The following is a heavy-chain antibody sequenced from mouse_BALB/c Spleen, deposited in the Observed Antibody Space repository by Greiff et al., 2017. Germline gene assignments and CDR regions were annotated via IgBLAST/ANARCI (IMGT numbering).Heavy chain of an antibody. CDR3: ARSAVVDAMDY. D-gene: IGHD1-1*01. J-gene: IGHJ4*01. CDR2: INPYNDGT. V-gene: IGHV1-14*01. CDR1: GYTFTSYV. Sequence: EVQLQQSGPELVKPGASVKMSCKASGYTFTSYVMHWVKQKPGQGLEWIGCINPYNDGTKYNEKFKGKATLTSDKSSSTAYMELSSLTSEDSAVYYCARSAVVDAMDYWGQGTSVTVSS.